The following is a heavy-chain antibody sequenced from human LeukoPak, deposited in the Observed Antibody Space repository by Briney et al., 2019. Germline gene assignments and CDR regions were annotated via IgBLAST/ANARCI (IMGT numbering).Heavy chain of an antibody. Sequence: SETLSLTCTVSGGSISSSSYYWGWIRQPPGKGLEWIGSIYYSGTTYYNPSLKSRVTISIDTSKNHFSLKLSSVTAADTAIYYCARDFSSSSTVYYYYYMDVWGKGTTVTVSS. CDR1: GGSISSSSYY. CDR3: ARDFSSSSTVYYYYYMDV. D-gene: IGHD6-6*01. CDR2: IYYSGTT. J-gene: IGHJ6*03. V-gene: IGHV4-39*07.